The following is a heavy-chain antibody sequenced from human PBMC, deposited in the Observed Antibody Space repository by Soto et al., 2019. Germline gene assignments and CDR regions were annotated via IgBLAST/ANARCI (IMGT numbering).Heavy chain of an antibody. V-gene: IGHV3-23*01. Sequence: EVQLLESGGGLVQPGGSLRLSCAASGFTFNSYTMTWVRQAPGKGLQWVSAISGNGGSTYYADSVKGRFTISRDNSKNTLYLQMNSLRVEDTAVYYCAKDHRGSGYFDCWGQGNLVTVSS. CDR1: GFTFNSYT. CDR2: ISGNGGST. D-gene: IGHD3-3*01. CDR3: AKDHRGSGYFDC. J-gene: IGHJ4*02.